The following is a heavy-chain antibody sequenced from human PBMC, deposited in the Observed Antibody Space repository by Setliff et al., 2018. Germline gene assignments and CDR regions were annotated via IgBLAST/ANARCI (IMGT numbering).Heavy chain of an antibody. CDR1: GYSFTGYY. CDR3: ARGGMAAAGRKGVFEY. CDR2: IHTGGGSA. J-gene: IGHJ4*02. Sequence: GASVKVPCKASGYSFTGYYMHWVRQAPGQGLEWMGIIHTGGGSASYAQKFQGRVTMTSDTSTSTLYMEVNSVRSDDTAIYYCARGGMAAAGRKGVFEYWGQGTQVTVSS. D-gene: IGHD6-13*01. V-gene: IGHV1-46*01.